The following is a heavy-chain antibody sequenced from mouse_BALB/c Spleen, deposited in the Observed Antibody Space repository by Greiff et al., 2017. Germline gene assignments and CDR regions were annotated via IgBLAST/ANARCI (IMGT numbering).Heavy chain of an antibody. J-gene: IGHJ3*01. D-gene: IGHD2-2*01. CDR2: IDPENGNT. V-gene: IGHV14-1*02. Sequence: VQLQQSGAELVKPGALVKLSCKASGFNIKDYYMHWVKQRPEQGLEWIGWIDPENGNTIYDPKFQGKASITADTSSNTAYLQLSSLTSEDTAVYYCARLVFAYWGQGTLVTVSA. CDR3: ARLVFAY. CDR1: GFNIKDYY.